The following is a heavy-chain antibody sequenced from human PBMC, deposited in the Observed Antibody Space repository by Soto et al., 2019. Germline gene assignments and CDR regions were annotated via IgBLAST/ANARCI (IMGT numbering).Heavy chain of an antibody. CDR2: INHRGST. V-gene: IGHV4-39*01. Sequence: PSETLSLTCTVSGDPISSRSHYWDWIRQRPGKGLEWIGSINHRGSTYNNPSLKSRVTISVDTSRNQFSLKLASVTAADTAVYYCASPRDYDGTGLDYFEHWGQGTLVTVSS. CDR3: ASPRDYDGTGLDYFEH. D-gene: IGHD3-22*01. J-gene: IGHJ1*01. CDR1: GDPISSRSHY.